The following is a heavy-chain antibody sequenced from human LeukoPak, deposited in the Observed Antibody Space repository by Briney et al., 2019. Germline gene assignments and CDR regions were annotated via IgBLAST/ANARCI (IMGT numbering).Heavy chain of an antibody. Sequence: GGSLRLSCAASGFTFSDYYMSWIRQAPGKGLEWVSYISSSRSYTNYADSVKGRFTISRDNAKNSLYLQMNSLRAEDTAVYYCARGGVDSSGYRFDYWGQGTLVTVSS. D-gene: IGHD3-22*01. V-gene: IGHV3-11*05. CDR3: ARGGVDSSGYRFDY. J-gene: IGHJ4*02. CDR1: GFTFSDYY. CDR2: ISSSRSYT.